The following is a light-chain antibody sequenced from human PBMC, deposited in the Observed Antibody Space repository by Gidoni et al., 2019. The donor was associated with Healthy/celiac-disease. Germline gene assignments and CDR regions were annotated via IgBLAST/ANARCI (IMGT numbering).Light chain of an antibody. Sequence: ETVLTQSPGTLSLSPGERATLSCRASQSVSSSYLAWYQQKPGQAPMLLIYGASSRATGIPDRFSGSGSGTDFTLTISRLEPEDFAVYYCQQYGSSPLTFGPGTKVEIK. CDR3: QQYGSSPLT. CDR2: GAS. CDR1: QSVSSSY. V-gene: IGKV3-20*01. J-gene: IGKJ3*01.